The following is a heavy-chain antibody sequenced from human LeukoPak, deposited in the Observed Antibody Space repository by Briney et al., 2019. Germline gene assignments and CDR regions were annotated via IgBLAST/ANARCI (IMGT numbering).Heavy chain of an antibody. V-gene: IGHV4-34*01. CDR3: ASSSSGYDRYFDY. Sequence: SETLSLTCAVYGGSFSGYYWSWIRQPPGKGLEWIGSIHYSVSTNYNPSLKSRVTISVDTSKNQFSLKLSSVTAADTAVYYCASSSSGYDRYFDYWGQGTLVTVSS. CDR1: GGSFSGYY. CDR2: IHYSVST. J-gene: IGHJ4*02. D-gene: IGHD5-12*01.